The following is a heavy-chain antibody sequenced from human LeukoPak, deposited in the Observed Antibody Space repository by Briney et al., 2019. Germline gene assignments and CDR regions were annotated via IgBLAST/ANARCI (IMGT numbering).Heavy chain of an antibody. Sequence: PGGSLRLSCAASGFTFSNYAMHWARQAPGKGLEWVAFISHDRSNNCHADSVKGRFTISRDNSKNTLYLQMNSLTDEDTAVYYCARDLSGSYMSDYWGQGNLVSVSS. D-gene: IGHD3-10*01. V-gene: IGHV3-30-3*01. CDR2: ISHDRSNN. CDR1: GFTFSNYA. J-gene: IGHJ4*02. CDR3: ARDLSGSYMSDY.